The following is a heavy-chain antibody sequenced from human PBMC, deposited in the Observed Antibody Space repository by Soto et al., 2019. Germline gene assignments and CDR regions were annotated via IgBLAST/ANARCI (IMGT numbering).Heavy chain of an antibody. CDR1: GFTFSSYS. Sequence: EVQLVESGGGLVKPGGSLRLSCAASGFTFSSYSMNWVRQAPGKGMEWVSSISSSSSYIYYADSVKGRFTISRDNAKNSLYLQMNSLRAEDTAVYYCARGIYGDYVGFDYWGHGTLVTVSS. CDR2: ISSSSSYI. CDR3: ARGIYGDYVGFDY. V-gene: IGHV3-21*01. J-gene: IGHJ4*01. D-gene: IGHD4-17*01.